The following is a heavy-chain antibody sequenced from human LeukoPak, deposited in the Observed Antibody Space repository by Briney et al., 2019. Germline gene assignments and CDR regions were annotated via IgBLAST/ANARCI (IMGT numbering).Heavy chain of an antibody. D-gene: IGHD2-2*03. Sequence: PGGSLRLSCAASGFTFSSFSMHWVRQAPGKGLEWVAVISYDGSNKYYADSVKGRFAISRDNSKNTLYLQMNSLKTEDTAVYYCTKTRTLGWAAFDVWGQGTMVTVSS. CDR3: TKTRTLGWAAFDV. CDR2: ISYDGSNK. V-gene: IGHV3-30*18. J-gene: IGHJ3*01. CDR1: GFTFSSFS.